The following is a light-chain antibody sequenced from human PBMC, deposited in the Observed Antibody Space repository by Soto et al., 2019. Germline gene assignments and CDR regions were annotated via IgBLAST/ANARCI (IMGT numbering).Light chain of an antibody. J-gene: IGLJ1*01. V-gene: IGLV1-44*01. Sequence: QSVLTQPPSASGTPGQRVTISCSGSSSNIGSNTVNWYQQLPGTAPKLLIYANNQRPSGVPDRFSGSKSGTSASLPISGLQSDDEADYYCAAWDDSLNGYVFGTGTNVTVL. CDR2: ANN. CDR3: AAWDDSLNGYV. CDR1: SSNIGSNT.